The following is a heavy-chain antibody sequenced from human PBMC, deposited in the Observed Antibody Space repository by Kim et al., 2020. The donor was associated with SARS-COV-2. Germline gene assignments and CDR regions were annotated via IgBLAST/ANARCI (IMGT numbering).Heavy chain of an antibody. Sequence: PSLQRQITLSVDTAKTQFSLKLSSVTAADTAVYYCARLRFYGSGSYGFDYWGQGTLVTVSS. V-gene: IGHV4-4*08. CDR3: ARLRFYGSGSYGFDY. J-gene: IGHJ4*02. D-gene: IGHD3-10*01.